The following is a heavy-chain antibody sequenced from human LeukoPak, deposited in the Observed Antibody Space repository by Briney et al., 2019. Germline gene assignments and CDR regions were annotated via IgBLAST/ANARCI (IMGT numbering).Heavy chain of an antibody. Sequence: PGGSLRLSCAASGFTFSSYWMSWVRQAPGKGLEWVANIKQDGSEKYYVDSVKGRFTISRDNAKNSLYLQMNSLRAEDTAVYYCAKDRQGGRRGVITHTYHYWGQGTLVTVSS. D-gene: IGHD3-10*01. V-gene: IGHV3-7*03. CDR3: AKDRQGGRRGVITHTYHY. J-gene: IGHJ4*02. CDR1: GFTFSSYW. CDR2: IKQDGSEK.